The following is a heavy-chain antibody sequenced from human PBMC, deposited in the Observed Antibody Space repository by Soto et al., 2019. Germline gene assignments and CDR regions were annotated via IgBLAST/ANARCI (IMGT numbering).Heavy chain of an antibody. V-gene: IGHV3-49*03. Sequence: GGSLRLSCTASGFTFGDYAMSWFRQAPGKGLEWVGFIRSKAYGGTTEYAASVKGRFTISRDDSKSIAYLQMNSLKTEDTAVYYCTRAIAADFDLNWFDPWGQGTLVTVSS. CDR2: IRSKAYGGTT. J-gene: IGHJ5*02. CDR3: TRAIAADFDLNWFDP. D-gene: IGHD6-25*01. CDR1: GFTFGDYA.